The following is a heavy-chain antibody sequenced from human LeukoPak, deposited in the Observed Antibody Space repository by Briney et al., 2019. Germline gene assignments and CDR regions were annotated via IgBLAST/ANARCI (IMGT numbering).Heavy chain of an antibody. D-gene: IGHD4-23*01. V-gene: IGHV4-34*01. CDR3: ARDPTTVVTLPYYFDF. J-gene: IGHJ4*02. Sequence: SETLSLTCAVYGGSFTGHHWNWIRQSAGKGLEWIGEVNHRGTTNYNPSLKSRVTITVDTSKNQFFLKLTSVTAADTAVYYCARDPTTVVTLPYYFDFWGQGTLVTVSS. CDR1: GGSFTGHH. CDR2: VNHRGTT.